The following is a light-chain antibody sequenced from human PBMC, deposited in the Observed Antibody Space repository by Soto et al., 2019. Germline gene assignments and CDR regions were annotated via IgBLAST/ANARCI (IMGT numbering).Light chain of an antibody. CDR3: QQSYSTPPWT. Sequence: DIQMTQSPSSLSASIGDRVTITCRASQTISSYINWYQQKPGKAPKLLIYAASTLQGGVPSRFSGSGSGTDFSLTISSLQPEDFATYYCQQSYSTPPWTFGQGTKVEIK. J-gene: IGKJ1*01. V-gene: IGKV1-39*01. CDR2: AAS. CDR1: QTISSY.